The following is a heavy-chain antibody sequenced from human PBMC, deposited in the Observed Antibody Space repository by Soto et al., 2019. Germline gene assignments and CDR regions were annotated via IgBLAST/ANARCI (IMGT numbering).Heavy chain of an antibody. D-gene: IGHD3-10*01. V-gene: IGHV2-5*02. CDR3: VHIRYGSGLFDY. Sequence: QITLKKSGPTLVKPTQTLTLTCNFSGFSLSTSGVGVGWIRQPPGKALEWLALIYWDDDKRYSPSLKSRLTITKDTSKNQVVITMTNMDPVDTATYYCVHIRYGSGLFDYWGQGTLVTVSS. J-gene: IGHJ4*02. CDR2: IYWDDDK. CDR1: GFSLSTSGVG.